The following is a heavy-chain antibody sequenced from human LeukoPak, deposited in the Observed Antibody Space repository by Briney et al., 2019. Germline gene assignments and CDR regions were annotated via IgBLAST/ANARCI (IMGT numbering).Heavy chain of an antibody. CDR3: ARNVSAGYFDY. CDR2: VYYSGST. Sequence: SETLSLTCSVSGGSMTGTSYYWAWFRQTPGKGLEWIGSVYYSGSTSYGPSLKSRVTISVDTSKNQFSLRLSSVTAADTAVYYCARNVSAGYFDYWGRGTLVTVSS. CDR1: GGSMTGTSYY. V-gene: IGHV4-39*01. D-gene: IGHD2-8*01. J-gene: IGHJ4*02.